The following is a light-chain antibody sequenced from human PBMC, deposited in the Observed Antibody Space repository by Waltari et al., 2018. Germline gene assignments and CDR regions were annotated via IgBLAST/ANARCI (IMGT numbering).Light chain of an antibody. J-gene: IGKJ1*01. CDR2: AAS. Sequence: AFRMTQSPSSLSASTGDRVTITCRASQYISNYLAWFQQRPGKAPKLLIYAASTWQRGVPSRFSGSGSGTDFTLTITSLQSDDFATYYCQQYFNYPRTFGQGTRVEIE. CDR3: QQYFNYPRT. CDR1: QYISNY. V-gene: IGKV1-8*01.